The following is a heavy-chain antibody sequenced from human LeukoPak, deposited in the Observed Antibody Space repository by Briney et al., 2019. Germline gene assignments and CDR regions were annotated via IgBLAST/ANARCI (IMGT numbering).Heavy chain of an antibody. Sequence: GGSLRLSCAVSGFTFRNYWMHWVRQAPGKGLMWVSRINTDGSTTYYADSVKGRFTISRDKAKNTVYLQMTSLRAEDTAVYFCASDTTVGYWGQGTQVTVS. D-gene: IGHD4-11*01. CDR2: INTDGSTT. V-gene: IGHV3-74*01. CDR1: GFTFRNYW. J-gene: IGHJ4*02. CDR3: ASDTTVGY.